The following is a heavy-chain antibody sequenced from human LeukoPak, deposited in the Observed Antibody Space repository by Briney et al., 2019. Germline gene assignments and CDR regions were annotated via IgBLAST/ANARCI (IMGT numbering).Heavy chain of an antibody. Sequence: SGTLSLTCAVSGGSISSSNWWSWVRQPPGKGLEWIGEIYHSGSTKYNPSLKNRVTISVDKSKNQFSLKLNSVTAADTAVYYCARGEGYTSTWYQPHFDYWGQGTLVTVSS. J-gene: IGHJ4*02. V-gene: IGHV4-4*02. CDR1: GGSISSSNW. D-gene: IGHD6-13*01. CDR3: ARGEGYTSTWYQPHFDY. CDR2: IYHSGST.